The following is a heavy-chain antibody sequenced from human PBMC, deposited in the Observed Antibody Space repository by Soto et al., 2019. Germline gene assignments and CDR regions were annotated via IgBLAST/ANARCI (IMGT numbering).Heavy chain of an antibody. CDR2: INPNSGDT. V-gene: IGHV1-2*04. CDR1: GYIFTGYY. J-gene: IGHJ4*02. D-gene: IGHD6-19*01. CDR3: ATSRISIAVAGETEYYFDY. Sequence: GASVKVSCKASGYIFTGYYMHWVRQAPGQGLEWMGWINPNSGDTNYTQKFQGWVTMTGDTSISTAYMELSRLRSDDTAVYYCATSRISIAVAGETEYYFDYWGQGXLVTVSS.